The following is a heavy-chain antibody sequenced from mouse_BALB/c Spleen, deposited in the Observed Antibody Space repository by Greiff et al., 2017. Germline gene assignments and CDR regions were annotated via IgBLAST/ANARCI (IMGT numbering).Heavy chain of an antibody. CDR3: ARKGPYGNYWAWFAY. CDR1: GYSITSDYA. J-gene: IGHJ3*01. Sequence: EVQLQESGPGLVKPSQSLSLTCTVTGYSITSDYAWNWIRQFPGNKLEWMGYISYSGSTSYNPSLKSRISITRDTSKNQFFLQLNSVTTEDTATYYCARKGPYGNYWAWFAYWGQGTLVTVSA. CDR2: ISYSGST. V-gene: IGHV3-2*02. D-gene: IGHD2-1*01.